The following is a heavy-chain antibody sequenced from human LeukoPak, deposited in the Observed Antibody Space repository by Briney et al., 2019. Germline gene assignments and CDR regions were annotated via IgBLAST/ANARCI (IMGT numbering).Heavy chain of an antibody. CDR1: GYTFTGYY. V-gene: IGHV1-2*04. D-gene: IGHD4-17*01. CDR3: ARRYDDYGDPYYFDY. Sequence: ASVKVSCKASGYTFTGYYMHWVRQAPGQGLEWMGWINPNGGGTNYAQKFQGWVTMTRDTSISTAYMELSRLRSDDTAVYYCARRYDDYGDPYYFDYWGQGTLVTVSS. CDR2: INPNGGGT. J-gene: IGHJ4*02.